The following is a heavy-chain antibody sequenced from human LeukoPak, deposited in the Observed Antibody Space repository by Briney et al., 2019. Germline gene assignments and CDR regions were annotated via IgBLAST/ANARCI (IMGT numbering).Heavy chain of an antibody. CDR3: ASPGIVATGAGLDAFDI. D-gene: IGHD5-12*01. CDR1: GGSISSSRYY. CDR2: IYYSGST. V-gene: IGHV4-39*07. J-gene: IGHJ3*02. Sequence: SETLSLTCTVSGGSISSSRYYWGWIRQPPGKGLEWIGSIYYSGSTYYNPSLKSRATISVDTSKNQFSLKLSSVTAADTAVYYCASPGIVATGAGLDAFDIRGQGTMVTVSS.